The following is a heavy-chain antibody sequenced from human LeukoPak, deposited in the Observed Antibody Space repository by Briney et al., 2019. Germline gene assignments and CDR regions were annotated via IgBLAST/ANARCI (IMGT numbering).Heavy chain of an antibody. J-gene: IGHJ6*03. CDR1: GFTFSSYA. CDR2: ISGIAVST. Sequence: GGSLRLSCAASGFTFSSYAMSWVRQAPGKGLEWVSSISGIAVSTYYADSVKGRFTISRDNSKNTLYLQMNSLRAEDTAVYYCAKVSARNDYVTVVEVRYMDVWGKGTTVTVSS. D-gene: IGHD4/OR15-4a*01. CDR3: AKVSARNDYVTVVEVRYMDV. V-gene: IGHV3-23*01.